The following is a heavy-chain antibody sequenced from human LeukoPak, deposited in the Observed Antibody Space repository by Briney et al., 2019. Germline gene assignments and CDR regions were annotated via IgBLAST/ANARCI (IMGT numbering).Heavy chain of an antibody. CDR2: IYHSGST. CDR1: GYSISSGYY. CDR3: ASPLYYDILTGLDVGAFDI. V-gene: IGHV4-38-2*02. D-gene: IGHD3-9*01. J-gene: IGHJ3*02. Sequence: SETLSLTCTVSGYSISSGYYWGWIRQPPGKGLEWIGSIYHSGSTYYNPSLKSRVTISVDTSKNQFSLKLTSVTAADTAVYYCASPLYYDILTGLDVGAFDIWGQGTMVTVSS.